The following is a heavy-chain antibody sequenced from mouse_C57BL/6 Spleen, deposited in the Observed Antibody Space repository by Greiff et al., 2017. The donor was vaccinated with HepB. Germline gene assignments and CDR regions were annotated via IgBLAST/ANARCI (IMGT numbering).Heavy chain of an antibody. CDR3: ASAGDYEDYYAMDY. CDR2: ISSGSSTI. Sequence: DVKLVESGGGLVKPGGSLKLSCAASGFTFSDYGMHWVRQAPEKGLEWVAYISSGSSTIYYADTVKGRFTIARDKAKNTLFLKMTSLRSEDTAMYYCASAGDYEDYYAMDYWGQGTSVTVSS. J-gene: IGHJ4*01. CDR1: GFTFSDYG. V-gene: IGHV5-17*01. D-gene: IGHD2-4*01.